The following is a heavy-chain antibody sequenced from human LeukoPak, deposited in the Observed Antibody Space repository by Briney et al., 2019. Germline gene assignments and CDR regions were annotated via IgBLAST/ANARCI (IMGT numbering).Heavy chain of an antibody. CDR1: EYFVTHHW. V-gene: IGHV5-51*01. D-gene: IGHD3-9*01. J-gene: IGHJ4*02. CDR3: ARLFEPFPPLTGYYEELYYFDY. CDR2: IYPGDSDT. Sequence: GESLKISCQGSEYFVTHHWISWVRQMPGKGLEWMGIIYPGDSDTRYSPSFQGQVTISADKSISTAYLQWSSLKASDTAMYYCARLFEPFPPLTGYYEELYYFDYWGQGTLVTVSS.